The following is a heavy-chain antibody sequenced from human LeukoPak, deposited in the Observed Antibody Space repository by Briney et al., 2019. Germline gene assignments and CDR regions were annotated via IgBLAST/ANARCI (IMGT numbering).Heavy chain of an antibody. D-gene: IGHD2-15*01. J-gene: IGHJ4*02. CDR1: GGTFSSSA. CDR3: ARTLVVAATPFVY. Sequence: SVKVSCKASGGTFSSSAISWVRQAPGQGLEWMGGIIPIFGTANYAQKFQGRVTITADESTSTAYMELSSLRSEDTAVYYCARTLVVAATPFVYWGQGTLVTVST. CDR2: IIPIFGTA. V-gene: IGHV1-69*13.